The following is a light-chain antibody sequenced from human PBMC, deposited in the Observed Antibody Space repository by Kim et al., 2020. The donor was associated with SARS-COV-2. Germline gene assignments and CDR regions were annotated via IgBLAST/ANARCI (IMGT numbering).Light chain of an antibody. Sequence: SYELTKPPSVSVSPGQTATITCSGHKLGDKYTCWYRQKPGQSPVLVIYEDRKRPSGIPERFSGSNSGHTATLTISGTQAMDEADYYCQACDSSTGVFGGG. J-gene: IGLJ3*02. V-gene: IGLV3-1*01. CDR1: KLGDKY. CDR2: EDR. CDR3: QACDSSTGV.